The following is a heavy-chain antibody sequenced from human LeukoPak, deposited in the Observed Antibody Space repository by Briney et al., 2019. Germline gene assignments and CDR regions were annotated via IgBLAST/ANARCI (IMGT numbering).Heavy chain of an antibody. Sequence: GGSLRLSCAASGFTFSSYTMHWICQAPGKGLEWVSSISGSNSYIFYADSVKGRFTVSRDNAKDSLYLQMNSLRAEDTAVYYCARALTTLTYEGYWGQGTLVTVSS. D-gene: IGHD1-1*01. CDR3: ARALTTLTYEGY. V-gene: IGHV3-21*01. CDR2: ISGSNSYI. J-gene: IGHJ4*02. CDR1: GFTFSSYT.